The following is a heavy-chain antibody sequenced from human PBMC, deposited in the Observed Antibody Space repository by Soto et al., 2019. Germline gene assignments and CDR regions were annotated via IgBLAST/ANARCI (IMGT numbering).Heavy chain of an antibody. CDR3: ARDHWTPVGGSGSYYFFDY. CDR1: GGSISGFY. CDR2: IYSSGNT. D-gene: IGHD3-10*01. V-gene: IGHV4-4*07. Sequence: QVQLQESGPGLVKPSETLSLTCTVSGGSISGFYWTWIRQPAGRGLEWIGRIYSSGNTYYNPSLTGRVTMSVNTSKTQFSSKLTSVTAADTAVYFCARDHWTPVGGSGSYYFFDYWGQGALVTVSS. J-gene: IGHJ4*02.